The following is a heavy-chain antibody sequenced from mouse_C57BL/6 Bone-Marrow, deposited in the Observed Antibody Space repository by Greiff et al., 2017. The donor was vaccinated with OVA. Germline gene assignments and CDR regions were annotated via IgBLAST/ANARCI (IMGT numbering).Heavy chain of an antibody. V-gene: IGHV1-42*01. Sequence: VQLQQSGPELVKPGASVKISCKASGYSFTGYYMNWVKQSPEKSLEWIGEINPSTGGTTYNQKFKAKATLTVDKSSSTAYMQLKSLTSEDSAVYYCARYDYDWDYYAMDYWGQGTSVTVSS. D-gene: IGHD2-4*01. J-gene: IGHJ4*01. CDR1: GYSFTGYY. CDR3: ARYDYDWDYYAMDY. CDR2: INPSTGGT.